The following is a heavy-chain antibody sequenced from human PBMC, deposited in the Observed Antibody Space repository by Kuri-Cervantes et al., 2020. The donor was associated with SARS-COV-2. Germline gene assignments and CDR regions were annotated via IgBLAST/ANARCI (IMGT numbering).Heavy chain of an antibody. Sequence: SETLSLTCTVSGDSISSGGHYWSWIRQHPGKGLEWTGYIYYSGSTDYNPSLKSRVSISLDRSKNQFSLKLSSVTAADTAIYYCSRDEVDSSGYQPDGAFDIWGQGTMVTVSS. D-gene: IGHD3-22*01. CDR2: IYYSGST. CDR3: SRDEVDSSGYQPDGAFDI. CDR1: GDSISSGGHY. V-gene: IGHV4-31*03. J-gene: IGHJ3*02.